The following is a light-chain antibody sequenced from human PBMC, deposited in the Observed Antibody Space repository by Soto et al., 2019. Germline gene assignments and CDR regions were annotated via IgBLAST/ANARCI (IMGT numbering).Light chain of an antibody. V-gene: IGKV1-5*01. Sequence: DIQMTQSPSTLSASVGDRVTIACRASKSISNLLAWYQQRPGKAPQLLIYDASTLLRGVPSRFSGSGFGTEFTLTISSLQPDDFATYYCQQFNRYSSWTFGQGTKVEI. J-gene: IGKJ1*01. CDR3: QQFNRYSSWT. CDR1: KSISNL. CDR2: DAS.